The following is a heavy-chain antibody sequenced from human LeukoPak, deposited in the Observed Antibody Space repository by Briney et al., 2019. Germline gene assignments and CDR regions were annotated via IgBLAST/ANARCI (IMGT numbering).Heavy chain of an antibody. Sequence: GGSLRLSCAASGFTFSSYGMHWVRQAPGKGLEWVAVISYDGSNKYYADSVKGRFTISRDNSKNTLYLQMNSLRAEDTAVYYCAKDHRRYYYSSGSYYTDAFDIWGQGTMVTVSS. D-gene: IGHD3-10*01. J-gene: IGHJ3*02. V-gene: IGHV3-30*18. CDR2: ISYDGSNK. CDR3: AKDHRRYYYSSGSYYTDAFDI. CDR1: GFTFSSYG.